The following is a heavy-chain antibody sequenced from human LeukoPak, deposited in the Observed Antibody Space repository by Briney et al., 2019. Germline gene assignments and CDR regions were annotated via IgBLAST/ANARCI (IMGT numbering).Heavy chain of an antibody. V-gene: IGHV1-2*02. Sequence: AASVKVSCKASGYTFTGYYMHWVRRAPGQGLEWMGWINPNSGGTNYAQKFQGRVTMTRDTSISTAYMELSRLRSDDTAVYYCAREDLLRFLVDYWGQGTLVTVSS. J-gene: IGHJ4*02. D-gene: IGHD3-3*01. CDR1: GYTFTGYY. CDR3: AREDLLRFLVDY. CDR2: INPNSGGT.